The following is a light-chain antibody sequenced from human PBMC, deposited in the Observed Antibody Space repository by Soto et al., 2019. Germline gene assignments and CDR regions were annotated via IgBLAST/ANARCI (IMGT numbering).Light chain of an antibody. J-gene: IGLJ2*01. CDR2: GNT. CDR1: SSNIGVGYD. CDR3: QSSDSSLSGSQVV. Sequence: QSVLTQPPSVSGAPGQRVTISCTGSSSNIGVGYDVHWYQHFPGTAPRLLIYGNTNRPSGVPDRFSGSKSGTSASLAIAGLQAEDEADYYCQSSDSSLSGSQVVFGGGTQLTVL. V-gene: IGLV1-40*01.